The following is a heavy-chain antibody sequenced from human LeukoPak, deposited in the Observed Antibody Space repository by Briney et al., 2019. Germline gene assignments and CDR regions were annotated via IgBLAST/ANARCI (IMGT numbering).Heavy chain of an antibody. D-gene: IGHD3-10*01. J-gene: IGHJ4*02. V-gene: IGHV4-59*01. CDR3: AREMVRGVIII. Sequence: SETLSLTCTVSGGSISSYYWSWIRQPPGKGLEWIGYIYYSGSTNYNPSLKSRVTISVDTSKNQFSLKLSSVTAADTAVYYCAREMVRGVIIIWGQGTLVTVFS. CDR1: GGSISSYY. CDR2: IYYSGST.